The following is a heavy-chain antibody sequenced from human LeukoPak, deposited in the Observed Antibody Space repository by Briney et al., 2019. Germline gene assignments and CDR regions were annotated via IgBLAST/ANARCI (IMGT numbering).Heavy chain of an antibody. V-gene: IGHV4-30-4*08. CDR3: ARAREGYDFWSGFKAWFDP. Sequence: SETLSLTCTVSGGSISSGDYYWSWIRQPPGKGLEWIGYIHYSGSTYYNPSLKSRVTISVDTSKNQFSLKLSSVTAADTAVYYCARAREGYDFWSGFKAWFDPWGQGTLVTVSS. CDR1: GGSISSGDYY. D-gene: IGHD3-3*01. CDR2: IHYSGST. J-gene: IGHJ5*02.